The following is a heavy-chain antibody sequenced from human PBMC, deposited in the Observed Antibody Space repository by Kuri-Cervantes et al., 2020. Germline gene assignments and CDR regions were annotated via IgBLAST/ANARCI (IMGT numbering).Heavy chain of an antibody. CDR2: IYYSGST. CDR1: GGSISSYY. V-gene: IGHV4-59*12. CDR3: ARGGPWNSYYYYYYMDV. J-gene: IGHJ6*03. Sequence: SETLSLTCTVSGGSISSYYWSWIRQPPGKGLEWIGYIYYSGSTNYNPSLKSRVTISVDTSKNQFSLKLSSVTAADTAVYYCARGGPWNSYYYYYYMDVWGKGTTVTVSS. D-gene: IGHD1-7*01.